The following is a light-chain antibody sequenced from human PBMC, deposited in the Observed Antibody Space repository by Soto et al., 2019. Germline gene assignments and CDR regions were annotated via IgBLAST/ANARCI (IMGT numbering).Light chain of an antibody. Sequence: EIVLTQSPGSLSLSPGERATLSCRGSQSVPSTSLAWFQQNPGQAPRLLMYGAYSRATGIPHRFSGSASGTDFSLRLRRPETEDFALSKCPQHGSVPWTFG. J-gene: IGKJ1*01. V-gene: IGKV3-20*01. CDR2: GAY. CDR3: PQHGSVPWT. CDR1: QSVPSTS.